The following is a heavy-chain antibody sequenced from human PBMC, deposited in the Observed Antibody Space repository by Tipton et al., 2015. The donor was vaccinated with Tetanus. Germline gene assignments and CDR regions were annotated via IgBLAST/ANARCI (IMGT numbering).Heavy chain of an antibody. Sequence: TLSLTCTVSGGSVSDYYWSWIRQPAGKRLEWIGRIHSGGCTTYHPSLQSRVFMSVDMSQNQVSLTVTSVTAADTAIYHCARRGDNWFFDLCGRGSLVTVSS. CDR1: GGSVSDYY. V-gene: IGHV4-4*07. CDR2: IHSGGCT. J-gene: IGHJ2*01. D-gene: IGHD2-21*02. CDR3: ARRGDNWFFDL.